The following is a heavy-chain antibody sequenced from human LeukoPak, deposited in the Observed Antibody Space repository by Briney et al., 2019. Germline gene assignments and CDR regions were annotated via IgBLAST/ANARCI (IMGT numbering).Heavy chain of an antibody. V-gene: IGHV3-7*01. CDR2: INGDGRDK. D-gene: IGHD3-9*01. CDR1: GFTFSSYW. Sequence: GGSLRLSCAASGFTFSSYWMNWVRQAPGKGLEWVVNINGDGRDKYYVGSVRGRFTISRDNADNALYLQMNSLRGDDTALYYCARGVDSAIDWWGQGTLVTASS. J-gene: IGHJ4*02. CDR3: ARGVDSAIDW.